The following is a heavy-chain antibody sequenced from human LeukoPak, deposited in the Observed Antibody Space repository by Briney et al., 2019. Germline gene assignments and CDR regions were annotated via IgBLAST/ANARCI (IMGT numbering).Heavy chain of an antibody. D-gene: IGHD1-26*01. CDR2: VWPNGRIT. J-gene: IGHJ4*02. CDR1: GFTFETFG. Sequence: GKSLRLSCAASGFTFETFGMHWVRQSPGKGLEWVGVVWPNGRITHYGDSVQGRFSISRDNSNSTLYLQMNSLRAEDTGLYYCARETVGTMSDWGQGTLVTVSS. CDR3: ARETVGTMSD. V-gene: IGHV3-33*01.